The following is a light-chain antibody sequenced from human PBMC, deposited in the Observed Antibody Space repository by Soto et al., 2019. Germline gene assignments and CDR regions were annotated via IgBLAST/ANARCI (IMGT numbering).Light chain of an antibody. CDR2: EVT. J-gene: IGLJ1*01. Sequence: QSVLTQPPSASGSPGQSVTISCTGTGSDVGGYNYVSWYQQHPGKVPKLMIYEVTKRPSGVPDRFSGSKSGNTASLTVTGLKAEDEADYCCSEYGGRHNFAVFGTGTKVTVL. CDR3: SEYGGRHNFAV. CDR1: GSDVGGYNY. V-gene: IGLV2-8*01.